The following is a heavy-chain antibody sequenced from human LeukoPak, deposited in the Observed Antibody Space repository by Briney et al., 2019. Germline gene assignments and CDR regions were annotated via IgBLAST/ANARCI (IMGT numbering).Heavy chain of an antibody. CDR2: MNPNSGDT. V-gene: IGHV1-8*01. D-gene: IGHD3-16*01. J-gene: IGHJ5*02. CDR3: ARGLGTYWGKDFLNWFDP. CDR1: EYTFTSYD. Sequence: ASVNVSCKASEYTFTSYDIHWVRQATGQGLEWMGWMNPNSGDTGSAQKFQGRVTMTSNTSLSTAYMELTSLKSEDTAVYYCARGLGTYWGKDFLNWFDPWGQGTLVTVSS.